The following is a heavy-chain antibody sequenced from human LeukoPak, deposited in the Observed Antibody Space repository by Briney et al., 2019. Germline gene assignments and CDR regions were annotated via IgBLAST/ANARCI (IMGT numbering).Heavy chain of an antibody. D-gene: IGHD3-3*01. CDR1: GFTFSSYW. CDR2: IKQDGSEK. CDR3: ASEYYDFWSGYYTDNWFDP. V-gene: IGHV3-7*01. Sequence: GGSLRLSCAASGFTFSSYWMSWVRQAPGKGLEWVANIKQDGSEKYYEDSVKGRFTISRDNAKNSLYLQMNSLRAEDTAVYYCASEYYDFWSGYYTDNWFDPWGQGTLVTVSS. J-gene: IGHJ5*02.